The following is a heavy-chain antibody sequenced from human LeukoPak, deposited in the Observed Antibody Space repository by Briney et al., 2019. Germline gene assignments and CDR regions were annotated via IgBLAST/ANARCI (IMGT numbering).Heavy chain of an antibody. Sequence: SETLSLTCAVYGGSFSGYYWSWIRQPPGKWLEWIGEINHSGSTNYNPSLKSRVTISVDTSKNQFSLKLSSVTAADTAVYYCARGRCITMVRGVIIRAYGMDVWGQGTTVTVSS. J-gene: IGHJ6*02. V-gene: IGHV4-34*01. CDR2: INHSGST. D-gene: IGHD3-10*01. CDR3: ARGRCITMVRGVIIRAYGMDV. CDR1: GGSFSGYY.